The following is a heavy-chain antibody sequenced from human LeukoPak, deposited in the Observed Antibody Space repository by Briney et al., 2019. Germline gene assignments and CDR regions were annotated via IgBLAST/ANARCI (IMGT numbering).Heavy chain of an antibody. Sequence: SETLSLTCTVSGGSISSSSYYWGWIRQPPGKGLEWIGSIYYSGSTYYNPSLKSRVTISVDTSKNQFSLKLSSVTAADTAVYYCARDREGYMDAWGKGTTVTVSS. CDR3: ARDREGYMDA. CDR1: GGSISSSSYY. V-gene: IGHV4-39*07. CDR2: IYYSGST. J-gene: IGHJ6*03. D-gene: IGHD3-10*01.